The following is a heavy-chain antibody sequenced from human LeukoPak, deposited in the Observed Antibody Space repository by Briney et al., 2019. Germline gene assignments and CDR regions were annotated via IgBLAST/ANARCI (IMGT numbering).Heavy chain of an antibody. V-gene: IGHV3-30*03. CDR3: AIDRLGGLYYFDSSGYYRLDY. D-gene: IGHD3-22*01. J-gene: IGHJ4*02. CDR2: ISYSGVVK. CDR1: GYTFSNYG. Sequence: QPGTSLRLSCAASGYTFSNYGMNWVRQAPGKGLEWLSVISYSGVVKFYADSVKGRFTISRDNSKNTLYLQMNSLKDEDTAVYYCAIDRLGGLYYFDSSGYYRLDYWGQGTLVTVCS.